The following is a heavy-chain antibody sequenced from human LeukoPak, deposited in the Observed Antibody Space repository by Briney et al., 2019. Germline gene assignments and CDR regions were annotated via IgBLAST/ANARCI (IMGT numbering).Heavy chain of an antibody. D-gene: IGHD2-2*02. CDR2: IKQDGSEK. CDR3: ARESLDCSSTSCYNGGSFDY. J-gene: IGHJ4*02. CDR1: GFTFSSYW. V-gene: IGHV3-7*01. Sequence: GGSLRLSCAASGFTFSSYWMSWVRQAPGKGLEWVANIKQDGSEKYYVDSVKGRFTISRDNAKNSLYLQMNSLRAEDTAVYYCARESLDCSSTSCYNGGSFDYWGQGTLVTVSS.